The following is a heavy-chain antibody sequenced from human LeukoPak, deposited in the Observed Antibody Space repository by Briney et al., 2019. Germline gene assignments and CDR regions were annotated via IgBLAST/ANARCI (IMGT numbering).Heavy chain of an antibody. V-gene: IGHV1-2*02. CDR2: INPNSGGT. J-gene: IGHJ4*02. Sequence: ASVKVSCKASGYTFTGYYMHWVRQAPGQGLEWMGWINPNSGGTNYAQKFQGRVTMTRDTSISTAYMELSRLRSDDTAIYYCARAVISFGGVIAKGFDCWGQGTLVTVSS. CDR1: GYTFTGYY. CDR3: ARAVISFGGVIAKGFDC. D-gene: IGHD3-16*02.